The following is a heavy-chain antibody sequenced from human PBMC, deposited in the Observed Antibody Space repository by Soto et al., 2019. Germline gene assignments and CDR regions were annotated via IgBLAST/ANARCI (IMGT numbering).Heavy chain of an antibody. J-gene: IGHJ6*02. CDR2: IYYSGST. CDR1: GGSISSSSYY. V-gene: IGHV4-39*01. Sequence: LSLTCTVSGGSISSSSYYWGWIRQPPGKGLEWIGSIYYSGSTYYNPSLKSRVTISVDTSKNQFSLKLSSVTAADTAVYYCARGLPLRTYYYYGMDVWGQGTTVTVSS. D-gene: IGHD3-16*01. CDR3: ARGLPLRTYYYYGMDV.